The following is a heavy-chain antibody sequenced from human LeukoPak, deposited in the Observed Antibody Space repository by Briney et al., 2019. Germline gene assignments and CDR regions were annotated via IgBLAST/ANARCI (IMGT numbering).Heavy chain of an antibody. CDR3: AKGSEQWLVFDY. CDR1: GFIFSNYG. Sequence: GGSLRLSCAASGFIFSNYGMAWVRQAPGKGLEWVSGISGSGGSTYYADSVKGRCTISRDNSKNTLYLQMNSLRAEDTAVYYCAKGSEQWLVFDYWGQGTLVTVSS. D-gene: IGHD6-19*01. J-gene: IGHJ4*02. V-gene: IGHV3-23*01. CDR2: ISGSGGST.